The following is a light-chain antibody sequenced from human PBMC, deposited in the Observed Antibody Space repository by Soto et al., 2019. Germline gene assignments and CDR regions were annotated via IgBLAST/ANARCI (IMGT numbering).Light chain of an antibody. CDR3: TSYTSSSTWV. V-gene: IGLV2-14*01. CDR1: SSDVGGYNY. CDR2: EVS. Sequence: QSALTQPASVSGSPGQSITISSTGTSSDVGGYNYVSWYQQHPGKAPKLMIYEVSNRPSGVSNRFSGSKSGNTASLAISGLQAEDEADYYCTSYTSSSTWVFGGGTTLTVL. J-gene: IGLJ3*02.